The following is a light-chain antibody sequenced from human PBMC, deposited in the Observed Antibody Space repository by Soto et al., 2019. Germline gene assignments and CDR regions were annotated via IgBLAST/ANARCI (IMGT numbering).Light chain of an antibody. J-gene: IGLJ2*01. V-gene: IGLV1-47*02. Sequence: QSALTQPPSASGTPGQRVTISCSGSSSNIGSNYVYWYQQLPGTAPKLLIYSNNQRPSGVPDRFSGSKSGTSASLAISGLRSEDEADYYCAAWDDSLSGHVVFGGGTQLTVL. CDR3: AAWDDSLSGHVV. CDR2: SNN. CDR1: SSNIGSNY.